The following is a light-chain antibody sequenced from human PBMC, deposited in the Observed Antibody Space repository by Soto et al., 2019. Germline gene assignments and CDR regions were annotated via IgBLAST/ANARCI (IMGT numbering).Light chain of an antibody. V-gene: IGLV1-40*01. Sequence: QPVLTQPPSVSGAPGQRVTISCTGSSSNIGAGYDVHWYQQLPGTGPKLLIYGNNNRPSGVPDRFSGSKSGTSASLAITGLQAEDEADYYCQSYDSSLSGVIFGGGTKLTVL. CDR2: GNN. CDR3: QSYDSSLSGVI. CDR1: SSNIGAGYD. J-gene: IGLJ2*01.